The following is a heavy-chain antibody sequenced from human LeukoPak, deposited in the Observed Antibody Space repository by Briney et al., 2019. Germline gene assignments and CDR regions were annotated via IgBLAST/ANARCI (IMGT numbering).Heavy chain of an antibody. J-gene: IGHJ4*02. CDR3: AREDHSTYAY. Sequence: GGSLRLSCTASGFSFSSYWMSWVRQTPGKGLEWVASIKQDGTEKYYVDSVKGRFTISKDNSKNSPYLQMNTLRAEDTAVYYCAREDHSTYAYWGQGTLVTVSS. CDR1: GFSFSSYW. D-gene: IGHD2/OR15-2a*01. V-gene: IGHV3-7*01. CDR2: IKQDGTEK.